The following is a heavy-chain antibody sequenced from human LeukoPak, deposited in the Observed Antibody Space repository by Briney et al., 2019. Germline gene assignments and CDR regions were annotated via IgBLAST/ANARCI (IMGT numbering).Heavy chain of an antibody. J-gene: IGHJ3*02. Sequence: GGSLRLSCAASGFTLSSNYMSWVRQAPGKGLEWVSVIYSGGSTYYADSVKGRFTISSDNSKNTLYLQMNSLRAEDTAVYYCARDWVRGWHVFDIWGQGTMVTVSS. V-gene: IGHV3-66*02. CDR3: ARDWVRGWHVFDI. CDR1: GFTLSSNY. D-gene: IGHD6-19*01. CDR2: IYSGGST.